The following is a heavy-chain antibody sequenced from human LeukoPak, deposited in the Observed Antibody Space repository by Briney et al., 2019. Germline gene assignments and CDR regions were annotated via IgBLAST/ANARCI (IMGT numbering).Heavy chain of an antibody. CDR1: GFTFSSYA. CDR2: MSYDGSNK. D-gene: IGHD2-15*01. V-gene: IGHV3-30*18. CDR3: AKQGGGSGSYFDY. Sequence: PGGSLRLSCAASGFTFSSYAMHWVRQAPGKGLEWVAVMSYDGSNKYCADSVKGRFTISRDNSKNTLYLQMNSLRAEDTAVYYCAKQGGGSGSYFDYWGQGTLVTVSS. J-gene: IGHJ4*02.